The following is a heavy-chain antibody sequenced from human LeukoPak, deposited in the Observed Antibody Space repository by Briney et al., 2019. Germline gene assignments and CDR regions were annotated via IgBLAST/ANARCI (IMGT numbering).Heavy chain of an antibody. CDR1: GYTFTSYY. CDR3: ARDFRGYYESSGYYFAYYHGMDV. D-gene: IGHD3-22*01. V-gene: IGHV1-46*01. J-gene: IGHJ6*02. Sequence: ASVKVSCKASGYTFTSYYMHWVRQAPGQGLEWMGIINPSGGSTSYAQKFQGRVTMTRDTSTSTVYMELSSLRSEDTAVYYCARDFRGYYESSGYYFAYYHGMDVWGQGTTVTVSS. CDR2: INPSGGST.